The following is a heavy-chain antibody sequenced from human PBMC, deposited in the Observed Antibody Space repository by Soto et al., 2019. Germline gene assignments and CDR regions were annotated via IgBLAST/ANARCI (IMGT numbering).Heavy chain of an antibody. CDR1: GGSLSSGGSN. J-gene: IGHJ4*02. V-gene: IGHV4-31*03. CDR3: ARDSGESLRFFDY. D-gene: IGHD3-10*01. CDR2: ITYSGVS. Sequence: SETLSLTGTVSGGSLSSGGSNWNWIRQHPGEGLEWIGYITYSGVSYSIPSLKSRVTMSVDTSKNQFSLRLASVTTADTAVYYCARDSGESLRFFDYWGQGTPVTVSS.